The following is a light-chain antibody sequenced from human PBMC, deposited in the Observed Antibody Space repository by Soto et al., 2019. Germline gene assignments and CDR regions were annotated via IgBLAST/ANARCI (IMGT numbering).Light chain of an antibody. J-gene: IGLJ1*01. CDR1: SSDVGGYNY. CDR3: SSYTSFKTLV. Sequence: QSALTQPASGSGSPGQSSTISCTGTSSDVGGYNYVSWYQQHPGKAPKLMIYDVTNRPSGVSNRFSGSKSGYTASLTISGLQSEDEADYYCSSYTSFKTLVFGTGTKVTVL. V-gene: IGLV2-14*01. CDR2: DVT.